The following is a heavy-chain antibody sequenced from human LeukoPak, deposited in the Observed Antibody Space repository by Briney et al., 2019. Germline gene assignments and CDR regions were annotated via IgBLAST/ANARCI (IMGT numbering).Heavy chain of an antibody. V-gene: IGHV3-11*05. CDR1: GFTFSDYY. D-gene: IGHD3-9*01. J-gene: IGHJ4*02. CDR2: ISSSSSYT. Sequence: PGGSLRLSCAASGFTFSDYYMSWIRQAPGKGLEWVSYISSSSSYTNYADSVKSRFTISRDNAKNSLYLQMNSLRVEDTAVYYCARVLRYFDPPDYWGQGTLVTVSS. CDR3: ARVLRYFDPPDY.